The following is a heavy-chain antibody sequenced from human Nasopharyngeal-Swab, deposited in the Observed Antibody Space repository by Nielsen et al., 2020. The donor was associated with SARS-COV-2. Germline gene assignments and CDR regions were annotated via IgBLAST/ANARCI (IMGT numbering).Heavy chain of an antibody. CDR1: GFIFTTYD. D-gene: IGHD3-3*01. Sequence: GESLKISCVGSGFIFTTYDINWVRQAPGRGLEWVSHIIVSGADIYYGDSVRGRFTISRDNTKNSVYLQMNSLRAEDTAVYYCARRTDFGGPYRFFFDYWGQGTPVTVSS. J-gene: IGHJ4*02. CDR3: ARRTDFGGPYRFFFDY. CDR2: IIVSGADI. V-gene: IGHV3-48*03.